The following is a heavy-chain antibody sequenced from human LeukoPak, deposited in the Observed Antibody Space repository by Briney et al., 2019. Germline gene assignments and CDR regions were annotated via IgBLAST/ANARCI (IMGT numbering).Heavy chain of an antibody. CDR3: ATPLMFGGVIVHTFDY. J-gene: IGHJ4*02. CDR2: INTNTGNP. D-gene: IGHD3-16*02. CDR1: GYTFTSYA. V-gene: IGHV7-4-1*02. Sequence: ASVKVSCKASGYTFTSYAMNWVRQAPGQGLEWMGWINTNTGNPTYAQGFTGRFVYSLDTSVSTAYLQISSLKAEDTAVYYCATPLMFGGVIVHTFDYWGQGTLVTVSS.